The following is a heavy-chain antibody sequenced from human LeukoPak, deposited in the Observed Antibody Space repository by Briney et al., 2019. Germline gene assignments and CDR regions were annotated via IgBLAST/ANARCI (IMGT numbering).Heavy chain of an antibody. J-gene: IGHJ4*02. CDR1: GYTFTGYY. D-gene: IGHD6-13*01. CDR3: ARSPSMLGSSWYYFDY. V-gene: IGHV1-2*04. CDR2: INPNSGGT. Sequence: GASVKVSCKASGYTFTGYYMHWVRQAPGQGLEWMGWINPNSGGTNYAQKFQGWVTMTRDTSISTAYMELSRLRSDDTAVYYCARSPSMLGSSWYYFDYWGQGTLVTVSS.